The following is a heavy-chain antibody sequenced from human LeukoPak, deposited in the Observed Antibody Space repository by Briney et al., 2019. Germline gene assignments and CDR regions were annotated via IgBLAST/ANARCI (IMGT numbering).Heavy chain of an antibody. CDR2: TYSSGST. V-gene: IGHV4-59*08. Sequence: SETLSPTCTVSSGSLSTYYWSWIRQPPGKGLEWVGYTYSSGSTNYNPSPMSRVTISVDKSKNKYSLNLISVAAAVTAVYYCARASSYSGHLGWWGQGTLVTVSS. J-gene: IGHJ4*02. CDR1: SGSLSTYY. D-gene: IGHD6-19*01. CDR3: ARASSYSGHLGW.